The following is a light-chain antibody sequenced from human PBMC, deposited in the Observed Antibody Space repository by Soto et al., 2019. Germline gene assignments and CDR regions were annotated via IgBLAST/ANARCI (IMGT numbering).Light chain of an antibody. J-gene: IGKJ4*01. V-gene: IGKV3-11*01. CDR2: GAY. Sequence: VLTQAPATLSLSPGEVATRSFRESRSVGDYLAWYQQKPGQSPRLLIYGAYNRATGIPARSSGSGSATDFSLPISPPEPDDFAVYYCPQRSSWPLTFGGPTKVDIK. CDR1: RSVGDY. CDR3: PQRSSWPLT.